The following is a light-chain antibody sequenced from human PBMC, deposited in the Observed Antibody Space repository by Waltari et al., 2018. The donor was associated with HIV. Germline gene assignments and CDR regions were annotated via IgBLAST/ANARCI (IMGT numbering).Light chain of an antibody. CDR3: QEYTTYLGT. Sequence: DIQMTQSPSTLSASVGDTVTITFRASQSIGFWLAWYQQKSGKAPKFLIPKASSVDSVVPSRFGGSGAATEFTLTISSLQPDDFATYFCQEYTTYLGTFGQGTKVEIK. CDR2: KAS. V-gene: IGKV1-5*03. J-gene: IGKJ1*01. CDR1: QSIGFW.